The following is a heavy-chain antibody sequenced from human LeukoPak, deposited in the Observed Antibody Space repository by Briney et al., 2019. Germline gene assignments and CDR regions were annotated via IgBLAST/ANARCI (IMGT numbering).Heavy chain of an antibody. CDR3: AKDRRMMSPHYGMDV. CDR2: ISYDGGYQ. J-gene: IGHJ6*02. V-gene: IGHV3-30*18. Sequence: GGSLRLSCAASGFTSTSYGKHWVRQAPGKGLEWVTYISYDGGYQYYADSVKGRFTISRDNSKNTVYLQLNSLTPEDTAVYYCAKDRRMMSPHYGMDVWGQGTTVTVSS. D-gene: IGHD3-16*01. CDR1: GFTSTSYG.